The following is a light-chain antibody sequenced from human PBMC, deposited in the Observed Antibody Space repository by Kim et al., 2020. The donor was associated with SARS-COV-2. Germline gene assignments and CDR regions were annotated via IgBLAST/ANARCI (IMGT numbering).Light chain of an antibody. V-gene: IGLV2-14*03. Sequence: GQSITISCTGTSSDGCGYNFDSWYQQHPGKAPKRMIYDVSSRPSGVSNRFSGSKSGNTASLTISGLQAEDEADYYCSSFTSSRTLVFGGGTQLTVL. CDR2: DVS. J-gene: IGLJ3*02. CDR3: SSFTSSRTLV. CDR1: SSDGCGYNF.